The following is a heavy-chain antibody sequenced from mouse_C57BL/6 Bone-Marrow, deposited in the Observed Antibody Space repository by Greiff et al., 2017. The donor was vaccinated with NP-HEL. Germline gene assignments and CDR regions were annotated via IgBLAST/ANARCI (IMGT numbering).Heavy chain of an antibody. Sequence: EVKVVESGPELVKPGDSVKISCKASGYSFTGYFMNWVMQSHGKSLEWIGRINPYNGDTFYNQKFKGKATLTVGKSSSTAHMELRSLTSEDSAVYYCARSAMDYWGQGTSVTVSS. J-gene: IGHJ4*01. CDR1: GYSFTGYF. CDR3: ARSAMDY. V-gene: IGHV1-20*01. CDR2: INPYNGDT.